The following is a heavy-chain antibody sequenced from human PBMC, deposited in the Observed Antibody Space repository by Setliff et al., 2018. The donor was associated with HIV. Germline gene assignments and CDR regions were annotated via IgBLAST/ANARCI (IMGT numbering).Heavy chain of an antibody. Sequence: SETLSLTCTVSGGSISSHYWSWIRQPPGKGLEWIGYIYYSGSTNYNPSLKSRVTISVDTSKNQFSLKLSSVTAADTAVYYCARVHRRQLAHYYYYYMDVWGKGTTGTVSS. CDR3: ARVHRRQLAHYYYYYMDV. CDR1: GGSISSHY. D-gene: IGHD6-6*01. J-gene: IGHJ6*03. V-gene: IGHV4-59*11. CDR2: IYYSGST.